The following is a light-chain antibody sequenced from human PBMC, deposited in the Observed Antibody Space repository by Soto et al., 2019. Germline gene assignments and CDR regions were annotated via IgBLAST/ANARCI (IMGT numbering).Light chain of an antibody. CDR1: SSYFGSYNL. Sequence: SVLTQPASVSGSPGQSITISCTGTSSYFGSYNLVSWYQQHPGKAPKLMIYEDSKRPSGVSNRFSGSKSGNTASLTISGLQAEDDADYYCCSYAGSSTYVFGTGTKVPVL. CDR2: EDS. V-gene: IGLV2-23*01. CDR3: CSYAGSSTYV. J-gene: IGLJ1*01.